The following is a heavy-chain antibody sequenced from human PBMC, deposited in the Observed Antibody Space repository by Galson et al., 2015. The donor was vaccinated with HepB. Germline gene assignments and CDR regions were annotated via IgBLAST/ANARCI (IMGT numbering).Heavy chain of an antibody. CDR2: ISYDGSNK. V-gene: IGHV3-30*04. D-gene: IGHD6-19*01. J-gene: IGHJ4*02. CDR3: ASGAFLAVAGRCNY. Sequence: SLRLSCAASGFTFSSYAMHWVRQAPGKGLEWVAVISYDGSNKYYADSVKGRFTISRDNSKNTLYLQMSSLRAEDTAVYYCASGAFLAVAGRCNYWGQGTLVTVSS. CDR1: GFTFSSYA.